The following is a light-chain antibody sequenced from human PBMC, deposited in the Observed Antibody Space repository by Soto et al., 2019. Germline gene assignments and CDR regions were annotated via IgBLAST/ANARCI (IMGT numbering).Light chain of an antibody. CDR2: EVS. J-gene: IGLJ1*01. Sequence: QSVLTQPPSASGSPGQSVTISCTGTSSDVGGYNYVSWYQQHPGKAPKLMIYEVSKRPSGVPDRFSGSKSGNTASLTVSGLQAEDEADYYCSSYVGTNSYVFGPGTKVTVL. CDR3: SSYVGTNSYV. CDR1: SSDVGGYNY. V-gene: IGLV2-8*01.